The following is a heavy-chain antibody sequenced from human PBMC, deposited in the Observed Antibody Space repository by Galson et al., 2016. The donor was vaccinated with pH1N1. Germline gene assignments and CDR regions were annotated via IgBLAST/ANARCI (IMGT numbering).Heavy chain of an antibody. D-gene: IGHD4-17*01. Sequence: SLRLSCAASGFTFSSDGMHWVRQAPGKGLEWVAVIWYDGSNKYYADSVKGRFTISRDNSKNTLYLQMNSLRAEDTAVYYCARADYGDYVGYFDIWGRGTLVTVSS. V-gene: IGHV3-33*01. CDR1: GFTFSSDG. CDR2: IWYDGSNK. CDR3: ARADYGDYVGYFDI. J-gene: IGHJ2*01.